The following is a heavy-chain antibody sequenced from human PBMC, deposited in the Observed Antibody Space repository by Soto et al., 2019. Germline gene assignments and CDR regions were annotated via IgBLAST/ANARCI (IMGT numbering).Heavy chain of an antibody. J-gene: IGHJ4*02. CDR1: GDSMSSSDYY. CDR2: IYYSGST. Sequence: SETLSLTCAVSGDSMSSSDYYWGWIRQPPGKGLEWIGSIYYSGSTYYNPSLQSRVAISVDTSKKQISLKLKSVTAADTAIYYCARRTVNIRTFYSGLKTHCFDYWGQGTLVT. CDR3: ARRTVNIRTFYSGLKTHCFDY. D-gene: IGHD6-19*01. V-gene: IGHV4-39*01.